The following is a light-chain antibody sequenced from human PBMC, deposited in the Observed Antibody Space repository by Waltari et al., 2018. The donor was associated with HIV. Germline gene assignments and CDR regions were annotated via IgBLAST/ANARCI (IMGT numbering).Light chain of an antibody. CDR1: SSDVGGYNL. J-gene: IGLJ2*01. V-gene: IGLV2-23*01. Sequence: QSALTQPASVSGSPGQSITISCTGTSSDVGGYNLVSWYQQPPGKAHKLMIDEDSKRPSGFSNRVSGSKSGNSASLTISGLQAEDEADYYCCAYAGSTTDVIFGGGTKLTVL. CDR3: CAYAGSTTDVI. CDR2: EDS.